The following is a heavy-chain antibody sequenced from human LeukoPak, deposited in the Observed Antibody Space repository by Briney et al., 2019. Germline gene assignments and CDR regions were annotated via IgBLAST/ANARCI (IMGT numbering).Heavy chain of an antibody. CDR1: GGSISSGGYY. J-gene: IGHJ6*02. D-gene: IGHD4-17*01. CDR2: INHSGST. V-gene: IGHV4-39*01. Sequence: SETLSLTCTVSGGSISSGGYYWSWIRQPPGKGLEWIGEINHSGSTNYNPSLKSRVTISLDTSKNQFSLRLSSVTAADTAVYYCARVMTTVTTFKTYSYGMDVWGQGTTVTVSS. CDR3: ARVMTTVTTFKTYSYGMDV.